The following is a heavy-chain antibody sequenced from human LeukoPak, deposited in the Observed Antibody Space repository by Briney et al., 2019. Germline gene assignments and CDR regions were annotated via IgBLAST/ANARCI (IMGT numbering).Heavy chain of an antibody. J-gene: IGHJ5*02. CDR1: GYTFTSYG. CDR2: ISAYNGNT. Sequence: ASVKVSCKASGYTFTSYGISWVRQAPGQGLEWMGWISAYNGNTNYAQKLQGRVTMTTDTSTSTAYMELGSLRSDDTAVYYCAGTYCSGGSCHNWFDPWGQGTLVTVSS. CDR3: AGTYCSGGSCHNWFDP. D-gene: IGHD2-15*01. V-gene: IGHV1-18*04.